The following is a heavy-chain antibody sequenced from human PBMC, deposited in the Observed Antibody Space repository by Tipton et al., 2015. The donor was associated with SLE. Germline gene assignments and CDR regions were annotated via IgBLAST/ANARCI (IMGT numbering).Heavy chain of an antibody. V-gene: IGHV4-39*01. CDR3: ACTSSWYEWFDP. D-gene: IGHD6-13*01. Sequence: TLSLTCTVSGDSISSSSYYWGWIRQPPGKGLEWIGSIYYSGSTYYNPSLKSRVTISVDTSKNQFSLKLSSVTAADTAVYYCACTSSWYEWFDPWGQGTLVTVSS. CDR2: IYYSGST. CDR1: GDSISSSSYY. J-gene: IGHJ5*02.